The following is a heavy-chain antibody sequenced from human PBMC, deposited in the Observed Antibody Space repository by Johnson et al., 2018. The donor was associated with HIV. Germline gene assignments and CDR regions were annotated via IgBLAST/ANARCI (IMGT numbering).Heavy chain of an antibody. CDR3: TKTLGYDISGYHDGFDI. D-gene: IGHD3-22*01. CDR1: GFTFDDNT. Sequence: VQLVESGGGVVQPGRSLRLSCAASGFTFDDNTMHWVRQAPGKGLEWVSLISWDGGSTYYADSVKGRFTISRDNAKKSQYLQMNSLRAEDTAVYYCTKTLGYDISGYHDGFDIWGQGTLVTVSS. CDR2: ISWDGGST. V-gene: IGHV3-43*01. J-gene: IGHJ3*02.